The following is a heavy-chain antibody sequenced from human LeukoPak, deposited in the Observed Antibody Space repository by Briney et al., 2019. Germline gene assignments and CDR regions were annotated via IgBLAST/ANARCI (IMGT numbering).Heavy chain of an antibody. D-gene: IGHD5-18*01. CDR2: IYYSGST. Sequence: SQALSLPFTVSGGSISSGGYYWSWIRPHPGKGLEWIGYIYYSGSTYYNPSLKSRVTISGETAKNQFSLKLSSVTAADTAVYYCARLRGRGYSYGMYYFDYWGQGTLVTVSS. J-gene: IGHJ4*02. CDR3: ARLRGRGYSYGMYYFDY. V-gene: IGHV4-31*03. CDR1: GGSISSGGYY.